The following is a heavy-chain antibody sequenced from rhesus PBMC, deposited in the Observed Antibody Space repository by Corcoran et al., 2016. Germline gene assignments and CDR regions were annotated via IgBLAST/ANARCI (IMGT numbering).Heavy chain of an antibody. Sequence: QLQLQESGPGLVKPSETLSLTCAVSGGSISSNWWSWIRHPPGKGMEWIGRISGRRGSHRYNHSLTSRVTISTDTSKNHRSLQLISVTAADTAVYYCAKRSSGWYNSLDVWGRGVLVTVSS. CDR1: GGSISSNW. CDR3: AKRSSGWYNSLDV. J-gene: IGHJ5-2*02. D-gene: IGHD6-31*01. V-gene: IGHV4-147*01. CDR2: ISGRRGSH.